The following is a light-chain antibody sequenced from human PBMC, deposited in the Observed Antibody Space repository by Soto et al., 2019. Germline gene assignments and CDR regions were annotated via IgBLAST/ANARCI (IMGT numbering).Light chain of an antibody. CDR3: QQYYSPPWT. CDR1: QSVLFSSNNKNY. Sequence: DIVMTQSPDSLAVSLGERATINCKSSQSVLFSSNNKNYLAWYQQKPGQSPKLLIYWASTRESGVPDRFSDSGSGTDFTLTISSLQAADVAVYFCQQYYSPPWTFGPGTKVHIK. CDR2: WAS. V-gene: IGKV4-1*01. J-gene: IGKJ1*01.